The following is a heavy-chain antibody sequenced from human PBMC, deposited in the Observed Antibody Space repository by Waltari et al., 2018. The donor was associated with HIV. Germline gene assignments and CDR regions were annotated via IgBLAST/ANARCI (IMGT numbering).Heavy chain of an antibody. CDR3: ARLGSYGSGSRPFFFDY. CDR2: IYPGDSDT. J-gene: IGHJ4*02. Sequence: EVQLVQSGAEVKKPGESLKLSCTGSGSSFTSYWIAWVRQMPGKGLEWMGIIYPGDSDTKYSPSFQGQVTISADKSITTAYLQWRSLEASDSAIYYCARLGSYGSGSRPFFFDYWGQGTLVTVSS. D-gene: IGHD3-10*01. V-gene: IGHV5-51*03. CDR1: GSSFTSYW.